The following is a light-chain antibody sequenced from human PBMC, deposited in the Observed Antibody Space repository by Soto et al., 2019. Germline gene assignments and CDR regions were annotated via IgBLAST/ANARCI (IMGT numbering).Light chain of an antibody. V-gene: IGKV3-11*01. CDR3: QHFGNSLWT. Sequence: ETVLTQSPATLSLSPGVRATLSCRASQSVRSYLAWYQQKPGQAPRLLIYDASNRATGIPARFSGSGSGTDFTLTISSLEPEDFAVYYCQHFGNSLWTFGQGTKVEI. CDR1: QSVRSY. CDR2: DAS. J-gene: IGKJ1*01.